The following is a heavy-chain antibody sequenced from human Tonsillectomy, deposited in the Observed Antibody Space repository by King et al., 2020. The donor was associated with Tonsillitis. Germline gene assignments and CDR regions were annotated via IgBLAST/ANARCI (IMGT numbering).Heavy chain of an antibody. CDR2: IWSDGSNE. V-gene: IGHV3-33*01. D-gene: IGHD2-15*01. J-gene: IGHJ3*02. Sequence: VQLVESGGGVVQPGRSLRLSCAASGFTFSNYGMHWVRQAPGKGLEWVAVIWSDGSNEYYADSVKGRFTISRDNSKNTLYLQMNSLRAEDTAVYYCARDRGGHAFDIWGQGTMVTVSS. CDR1: GFTFSNYG. CDR3: ARDRGGHAFDI.